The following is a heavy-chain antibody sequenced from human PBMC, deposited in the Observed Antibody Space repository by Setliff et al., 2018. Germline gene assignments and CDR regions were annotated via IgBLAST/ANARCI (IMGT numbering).Heavy chain of an antibody. CDR2: ISAYNGDT. D-gene: IGHD5-12*01. V-gene: IGHV1-18*01. J-gene: IGHJ4*02. CDR3: ARCLPFLSGYERGAFDY. Sequence: ASVKVSCKASGYTFTNYGINWVRQAPGQRLEWVGWISAYNGDTNYAQKFQGRATMTTDRSTSTAYMELRSLKSDDTAVYYCARCLPFLSGYERGAFDYWGQGTLVTVS. CDR1: GYTFTNYG.